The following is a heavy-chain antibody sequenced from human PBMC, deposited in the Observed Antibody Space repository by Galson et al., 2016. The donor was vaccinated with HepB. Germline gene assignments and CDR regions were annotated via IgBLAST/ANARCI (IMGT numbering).Heavy chain of an antibody. CDR3: ARDFEYCGGDCHDGSYWYFDV. D-gene: IGHD2-21*02. J-gene: IGHJ2*01. Sequence: SLRLSCAASEFNFRTYDMNWVRQAPGKGLEWVSYISASGVTMYYADSVKGRFTISRDNAKNTLFLQMSGLRVEDTAVYYCARDFEYCGGDCHDGSYWYFDVWGRGTLVSVSS. V-gene: IGHV3-48*03. CDR2: ISASGVTM. CDR1: EFNFRTYD.